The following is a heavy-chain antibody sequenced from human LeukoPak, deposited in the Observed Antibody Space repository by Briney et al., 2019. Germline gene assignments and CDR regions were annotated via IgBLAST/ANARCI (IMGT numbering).Heavy chain of an antibody. J-gene: IGHJ4*02. D-gene: IGHD6-13*01. CDR2: INHSGST. CDR3: ARVRWYPDY. CDR1: GGSFSGYY. Sequence: SETLSLTCAVYGGSFSGYYWSWIRQPPGPGLEWIGEINHSGSTNYNPSLKSRVTISVDTSKNQFSLKLSSVTAADTAVYYCARVRWYPDYWGQGTLVTVSS. V-gene: IGHV4-34*01.